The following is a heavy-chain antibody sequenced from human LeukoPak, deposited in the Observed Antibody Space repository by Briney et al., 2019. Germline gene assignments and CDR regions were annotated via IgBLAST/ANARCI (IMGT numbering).Heavy chain of an antibody. Sequence: SETLSLTCTVSGGSISSNSYYWVWIRQPPGKGLEWIGSIYYSGSTYYNPSLKSRVTISVDTSKNQFSLKLSSVTAADTAVYYCARHPPPEDYDSSGYYSYWYFDLWGRGTLVTVSS. D-gene: IGHD3-22*01. CDR2: IYYSGST. V-gene: IGHV4-39*01. CDR1: GGSISSNSYY. J-gene: IGHJ2*01. CDR3: ARHPPPEDYDSSGYYSYWYFDL.